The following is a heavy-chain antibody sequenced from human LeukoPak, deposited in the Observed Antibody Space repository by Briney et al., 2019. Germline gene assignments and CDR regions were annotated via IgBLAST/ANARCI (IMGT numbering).Heavy chain of an antibody. CDR2: INSDGSST. Sequence: GGSLRLSCAASGFTFSSYWMHWIRQAPGKGLVWVSRINSDGSSTSYADSVKGRFTISRDNAKNTLYLQINSLRAEDTAVYYCASRVLDYYDSSGYYYDYWGQGTLVTVSS. V-gene: IGHV3-74*01. CDR3: ASRVLDYYDSSGYYYDY. CDR1: GFTFSSYW. D-gene: IGHD3-22*01. J-gene: IGHJ4*02.